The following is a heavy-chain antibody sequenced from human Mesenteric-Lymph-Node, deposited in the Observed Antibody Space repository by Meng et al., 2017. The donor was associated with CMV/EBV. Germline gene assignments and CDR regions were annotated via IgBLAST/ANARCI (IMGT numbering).Heavy chain of an antibody. D-gene: IGHD3-9*01. J-gene: IGHJ4*02. CDR2: INHSGST. V-gene: IGHV4-34*02. CDR1: GGSFSGYY. Sequence: QGGAGLLKPSGTLSVTCDVYGGSFSGYYWNWIRQSPEKGLEWIGEINHSGSTTYNPSFTSRIIISVDTSTNQISLNMSSVTAADTAVYYCARGSSYDILTGYFDYWGQGALVTVSS. CDR3: ARGSSYDILTGYFDY.